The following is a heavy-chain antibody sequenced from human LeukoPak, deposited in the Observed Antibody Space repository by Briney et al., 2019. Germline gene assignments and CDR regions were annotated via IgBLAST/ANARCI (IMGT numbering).Heavy chain of an antibody. CDR2: IYYSGST. CDR1: GGSISSYY. D-gene: IGHD3-22*01. J-gene: IGHJ3*02. V-gene: IGHV4-59*01. Sequence: SETLSLTCTVSGGSISSYYWSWIRQPPGKGLEWIGYIYYSGSTNYNPSLKSRVTISVDPSKNQFSLKLSSVTAADTAVYYCARGEYYYDSSGYPYAFDIWGQGTMVTVSS. CDR3: ARGEYYYDSSGYPYAFDI.